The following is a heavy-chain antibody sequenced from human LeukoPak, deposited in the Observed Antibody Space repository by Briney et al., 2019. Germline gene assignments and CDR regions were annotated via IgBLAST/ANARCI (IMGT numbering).Heavy chain of an antibody. CDR2: ISSSSSYI. Sequence: GGSLRLSCVASGFTFSSYSMNWVRQAPGKGLEWVSSISSSSSYIYYADSVKGRFTISRDNAKNSLYLQMNSLRAEDTAVYYCARDLGGSYYAAFDVWGQGTMVTVSS. CDR3: ARDLGGSYYAAFDV. D-gene: IGHD1-26*01. V-gene: IGHV3-21*01. CDR1: GFTFSSYS. J-gene: IGHJ3*01.